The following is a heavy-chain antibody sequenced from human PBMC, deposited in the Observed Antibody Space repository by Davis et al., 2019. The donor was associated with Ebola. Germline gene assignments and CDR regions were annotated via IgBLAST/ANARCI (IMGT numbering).Heavy chain of an antibody. Sequence: ASVKVSCKASGGTFSSYGISWVRQAPGQGLEWMGWISAYNGNTNYAQKLQGRVTMTTDTSTSTAYMELSSLRSEDTAVYYCARDRNYYDMLYFDYWGQGTLVTVSS. D-gene: IGHD3-22*01. J-gene: IGHJ4*02. V-gene: IGHV1-18*01. CDR2: ISAYNGNT. CDR1: GGTFSSYG. CDR3: ARDRNYYDMLYFDY.